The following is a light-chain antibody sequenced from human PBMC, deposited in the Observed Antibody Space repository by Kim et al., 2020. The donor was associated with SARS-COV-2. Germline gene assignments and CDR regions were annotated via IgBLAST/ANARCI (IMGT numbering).Light chain of an antibody. CDR3: QQYYSYPPR. V-gene: IGKV1-8*01. CDR1: QGISSY. Sequence: AIRMTQSPSSPSASTGDRVTITCRASQGISSYLAWYQQKPGKTPKLLIYAASTLQSGVPSRFSGSGSGTDITLTISCLQSEDFATYYCQQYYSYPPRFGQGTKVDIK. CDR2: AAS. J-gene: IGKJ1*01.